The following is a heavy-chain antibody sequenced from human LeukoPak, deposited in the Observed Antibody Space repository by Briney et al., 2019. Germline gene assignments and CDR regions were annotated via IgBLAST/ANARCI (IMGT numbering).Heavy chain of an antibody. Sequence: SVKVSCKASGGTFSSYAISWVRQAPGQGLEWMGGIIPIFGTANYAQKFQGRVTITADESTSTAYMELSSLRSEETAVYYCAREIPLLGYCSSTSCYSYYFDYWGQGTLVTVSS. V-gene: IGHV1-69*01. CDR3: AREIPLLGYCSSTSCYSYYFDY. CDR1: GGTFSSYA. J-gene: IGHJ4*02. D-gene: IGHD2-2*01. CDR2: IIPIFGTA.